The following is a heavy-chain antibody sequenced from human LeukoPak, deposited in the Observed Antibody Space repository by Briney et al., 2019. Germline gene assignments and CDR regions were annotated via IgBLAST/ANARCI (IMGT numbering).Heavy chain of an antibody. CDR1: GYTFTSYG. Sequence: ASVKVFCKASGYTFTSYGISWVRQAPGQGLEWMGWISAYNGNTNYAQKLQGRVTMTTDTSTSTAYMELRSLRSDDTAVYYCARDQGHSGWPNFDYWGQGTLVTVSS. CDR2: ISAYNGNT. V-gene: IGHV1-18*01. CDR3: ARDQGHSGWPNFDY. D-gene: IGHD6-19*01. J-gene: IGHJ4*02.